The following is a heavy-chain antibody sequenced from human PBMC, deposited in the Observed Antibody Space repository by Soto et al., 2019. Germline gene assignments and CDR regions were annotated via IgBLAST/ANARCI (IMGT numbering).Heavy chain of an antibody. CDR1: GGSISSGGYS. J-gene: IGHJ5*02. Sequence: QLQLQESGSGLVKPSQTLSLTCAVSGGSISSGGYSWSWIRQPPGKGLEWIGYIYHSGSTYYNPSIKSRVTKSGDRSKNQFSLKLSSVTAADTAVYYCARVVWYPKSGFDPWGQGTLVTVSS. V-gene: IGHV4-30-2*01. D-gene: IGHD3-10*01. CDR2: IYHSGST. CDR3: ARVVWYPKSGFDP.